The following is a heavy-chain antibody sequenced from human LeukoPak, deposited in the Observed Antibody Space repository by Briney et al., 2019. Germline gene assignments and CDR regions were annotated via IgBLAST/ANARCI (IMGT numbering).Heavy chain of an antibody. J-gene: IGHJ4*02. CDR1: GFTFSSYS. V-gene: IGHV3-21*01. CDR3: AKDQLTTFGGVSVSY. D-gene: IGHD3-16*02. Sequence: GGSLRLSCAGSGFTFSSYSMNWVRQAPGKGLEWVSCISSSSSYIYYADSVKGRFTISRDNAKNSLYLQMNSLRAEDTAVYYCAKDQLTTFGGVSVSYWGQGTLVTVSS. CDR2: ISSSSSYI.